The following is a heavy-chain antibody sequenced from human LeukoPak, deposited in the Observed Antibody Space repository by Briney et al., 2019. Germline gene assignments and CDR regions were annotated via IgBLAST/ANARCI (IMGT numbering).Heavy chain of an antibody. CDR3: ARVSVRQKISSQQPGDFDY. V-gene: IGHV4-34*01. D-gene: IGHD6-13*01. J-gene: IGHJ4*02. CDR1: GGSFSGYY. CDR2: TNHSGST. Sequence: KPSETLSLTCAVYGGSFSGYYWSWIRQPPGKGLEWIGETNHSGSTNYNPSLKSRVTISVDTSKNQFSLKLSSVTAADTAVYYCARVSVRQKISSQQPGDFDYWGQGTLVTVSS.